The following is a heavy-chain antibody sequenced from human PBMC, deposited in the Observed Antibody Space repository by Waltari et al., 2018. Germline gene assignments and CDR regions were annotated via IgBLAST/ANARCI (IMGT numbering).Heavy chain of an antibody. D-gene: IGHD5-12*01. Sequence: QLQLQESGPGLVSPSETQSLTCTVSGGSISSSNYYWGWIRQAPGKGLEWIASIYYSGSTDYNPSLKSRVTISVDTSKNQFALKVSAVTAADTAVYYGARGRRRDGYNFDYWGQGALVTVSS. CDR3: ARGRRRDGYNFDY. J-gene: IGHJ4*02. CDR1: GGSISSSNYY. V-gene: IGHV4-39*07. CDR2: IYYSGST.